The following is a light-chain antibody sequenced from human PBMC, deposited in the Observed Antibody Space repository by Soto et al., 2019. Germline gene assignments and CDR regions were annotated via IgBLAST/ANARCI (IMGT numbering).Light chain of an antibody. CDR3: QQYNNCPLT. CDR1: QSVTSN. CDR2: GAS. Sequence: EIVMTQSPATLSVSPGERATLSCRASQSVTSNLAWYQQKRGQAPRLLIHGASTRASGIPARFSGSGSGTEFTLTISSLQSEDFAVYYCQQYNNCPLTFGGGTKVEIK. J-gene: IGKJ4*01. V-gene: IGKV3-15*01.